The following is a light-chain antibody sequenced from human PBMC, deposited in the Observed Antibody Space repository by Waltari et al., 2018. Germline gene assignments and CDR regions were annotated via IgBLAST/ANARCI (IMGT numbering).Light chain of an antibody. CDR1: SSNIGNYL. CDR2: DNY. J-gene: IGLJ2*01. V-gene: IGLV1-51*01. CDR3: ATWDNSLTAVV. Sequence: QSVLTQPPSVSAPPGQKVTISCSGSSSNIGNYLVSWYHQLPGATPKLLIHDNYRRPSGIPDRFSASKSGTSATLDIAGLQIGDEADYYCATWDNSLTAVVFGGGTKLTVL.